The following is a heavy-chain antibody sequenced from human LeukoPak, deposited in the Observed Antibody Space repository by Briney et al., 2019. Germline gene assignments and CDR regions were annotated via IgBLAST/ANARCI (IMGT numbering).Heavy chain of an antibody. V-gene: IGHV1-18*01. Sequence: ASVKVSCKASGYTFTSYGISWVRQAPGPGLEWMGWISAYNGNTNYAQKLQGRVTMTTDTSTSTAYMELRSLRSDDTAVYYCARGGYCSSTSCYTDDYWGQGTLVTVSS. CDR2: ISAYNGNT. CDR3: ARGGYCSSTSCYTDDY. D-gene: IGHD2-2*02. CDR1: GYTFTSYG. J-gene: IGHJ4*02.